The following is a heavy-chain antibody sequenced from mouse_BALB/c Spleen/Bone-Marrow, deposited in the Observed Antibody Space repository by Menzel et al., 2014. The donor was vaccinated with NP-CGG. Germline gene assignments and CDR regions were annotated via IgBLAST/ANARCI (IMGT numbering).Heavy chain of an antibody. CDR3: ARGGNYFYY. V-gene: IGHV14-3*02. CDR1: GFNIKDIY. CDR2: IDPANGNT. J-gene: IGHJ2*01. Sequence: VQLQQSGAELVKPGASVKLSCTASGFNIKDIYMHWVKQRPEQGLEWIGRIDPANGNTKYDPKFQGKATITADTSSNTAYLQLSSLTSEDTTVYYCARGGNYFYYWGQGTTLTVSS.